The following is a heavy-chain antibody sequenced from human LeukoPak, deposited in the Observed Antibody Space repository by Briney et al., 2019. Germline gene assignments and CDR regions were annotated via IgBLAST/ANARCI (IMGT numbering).Heavy chain of an antibody. CDR2: IYFCGNT. J-gene: IGHJ4*02. CDR3: ARGFRGDNFDY. CDR1: GGSISSSNYY. V-gene: IGHV4-39*07. D-gene: IGHD7-27*01. Sequence: PSETLSLTCTVSGGSISSSNYYWGWIRQPPGKGLELIGNIYFCGNTYYNPSLQSRVTITVDTSKNQFSLKLSSVTAADTAVYFCARGFRGDNFDYWGQGTLVTVSS.